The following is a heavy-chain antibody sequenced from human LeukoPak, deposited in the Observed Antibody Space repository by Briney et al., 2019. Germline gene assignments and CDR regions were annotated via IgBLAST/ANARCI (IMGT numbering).Heavy chain of an antibody. Sequence: SQTLSLTCTVSGGSISSGSYYWSWIRQPAGKGLEWIGRIYTSGSTNYNPSLKSRVTISVDTSKNQFSLKLSSVTAADTAVYYCARHSDTSGYYPKTYYYYMDVWGKGTTVTISS. CDR3: ARHSDTSGYYPKTYYYYMDV. CDR1: GGSISSGSYY. D-gene: IGHD3-22*01. V-gene: IGHV4-61*02. J-gene: IGHJ6*03. CDR2: IYTSGST.